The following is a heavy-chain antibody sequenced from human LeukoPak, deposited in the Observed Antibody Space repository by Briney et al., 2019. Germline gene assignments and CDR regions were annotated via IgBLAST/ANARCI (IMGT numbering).Heavy chain of an antibody. D-gene: IGHD3-9*01. CDR3: ARDPWAYYDILTGPNYYYYMDV. CDR2: ISYDGSNK. J-gene: IGHJ6*03. CDR1: GFTFSSYA. V-gene: IGHV3-30-3*01. Sequence: GGSLRLSCAASGFTFSSYAMHWVRQAPGKGLEWVAVISYDGSNKYYADSVKGRFTISRDNSKNTLYLQMNSLRAEDTAVYYCARDPWAYYDILTGPNYYYYMDVWGKGTMVTVSS.